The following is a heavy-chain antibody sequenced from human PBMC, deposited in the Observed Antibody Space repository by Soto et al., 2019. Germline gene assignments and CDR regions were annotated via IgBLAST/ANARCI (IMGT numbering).Heavy chain of an antibody. D-gene: IGHD4-17*01. J-gene: IGHJ1*01. V-gene: IGHV3-15*01. CDR1: GFTFTNAW. CDR3: TTARGTYGAEYFQH. CDR2: LKSKTDGGTT. Sequence: EVQLVESGGGLVKPGGALRLSCAASGFTFTNAWMSWVRQAPGKRLDWVGRLKSKTDGGTTDYAAHVKGRFTISRDDTKTTLDLQMNSLETEDTGVYYCTTARGTYGAEYFQHWGEGTVVTVSS.